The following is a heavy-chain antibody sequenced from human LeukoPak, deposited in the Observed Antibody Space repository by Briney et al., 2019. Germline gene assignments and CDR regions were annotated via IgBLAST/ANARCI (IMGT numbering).Heavy chain of an antibody. J-gene: IGHJ4*02. CDR2: IHYSGNT. CDR1: GGSISGYY. Sequence: SETLSLTCTVSGGSISGYYWSWIRQPPGKGLEWIAYIHYSGNTNYNPSLKNRVTVSVDTSKTQFSQRLSSVTAADTAVYYCARHTRKGAAEVMDFWGQGTLVTVSS. V-gene: IGHV4-59*08. CDR3: ARHTRKGAAEVMDF. D-gene: IGHD6-25*01.